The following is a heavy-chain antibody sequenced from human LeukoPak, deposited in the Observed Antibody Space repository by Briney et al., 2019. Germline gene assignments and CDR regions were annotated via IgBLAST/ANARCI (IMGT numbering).Heavy chain of an antibody. V-gene: IGHV3-9*01. CDR2: ISWNSGSI. CDR3: AQDGRHQLLFLFDY. CDR1: GFTFDDYA. Sequence: GGSLRRSCAASGFTFDDYAMHWVRQAPGKGLEWVSGISWNSGSIGYADSVKGRFTISRDNAKNSLYLQMNSLRAEDTALYYCAQDGRHQLLFLFDYWGQGTLVTVSS. J-gene: IGHJ4*02. D-gene: IGHD2-2*01.